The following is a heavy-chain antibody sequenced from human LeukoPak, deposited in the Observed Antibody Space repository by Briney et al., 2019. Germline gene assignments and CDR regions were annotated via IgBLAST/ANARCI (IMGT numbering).Heavy chain of an antibody. D-gene: IGHD4-17*01. Sequence: PGGSLRLSCAASGYTFSSYWMSWVRQAPGKGLEWVANIKQDGSEKYYVDSVKGRFTISRDNAKNSLYLQMNSLRAEDTAVYYCARDTTYGDYFDSPTYYFDYWGQGTLVTVSS. CDR1: GYTFSSYW. CDR3: ARDTTYGDYFDSPTYYFDY. J-gene: IGHJ4*02. V-gene: IGHV3-7*01. CDR2: IKQDGSEK.